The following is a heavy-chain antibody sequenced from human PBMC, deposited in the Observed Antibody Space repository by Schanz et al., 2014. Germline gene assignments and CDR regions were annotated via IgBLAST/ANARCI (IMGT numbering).Heavy chain of an antibody. CDR3: ARDVPINDY. J-gene: IGHJ4*02. Sequence: QVQLVQSGAEVKQPGASVKVSCKASGYPFSNYGISWLRQAPGQGFEWMAWMSYNGNTKYAQSLQGRVTVTRDTSTTTSYMELRSLTSDVAAVYYCARDVPINDYWGQGTPVTVSS. CDR1: GYPFSNYG. V-gene: IGHV1-18*01. CDR2: MSYNGNT. D-gene: IGHD2-2*01.